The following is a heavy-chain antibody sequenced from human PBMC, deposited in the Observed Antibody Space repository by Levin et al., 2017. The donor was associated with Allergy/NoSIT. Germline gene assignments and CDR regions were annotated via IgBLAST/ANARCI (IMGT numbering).Heavy chain of an antibody. CDR1: GLTFSSYA. CDR3: ARDGFTMVRGVPPDDYGMDV. CDR2: ISYDGTTK. J-gene: IGHJ6*02. D-gene: IGHD3-10*01. Sequence: PGESLKISCAASGLTFSSYAMHWVRQAPGKGLEWVALISYDGTTKYYGDSVKGRFTISRDNSKNTLYLQMNSLRGEDTALYYCARDGFTMVRGVPPDDYGMDVWGQGTTVTVSS. V-gene: IGHV3-30-3*01.